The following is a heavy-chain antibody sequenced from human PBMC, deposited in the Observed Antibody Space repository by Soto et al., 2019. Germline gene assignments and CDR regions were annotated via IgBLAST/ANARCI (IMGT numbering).Heavy chain of an antibody. CDR3: AKVGIPTIYYYYYYMDV. J-gene: IGHJ6*03. CDR1: GFTFSSYA. D-gene: IGHD6-13*01. V-gene: IGHV3-23*01. Sequence: EVQLLESGGGLVQPGGSLRLSCAASGFTFSSYAMSWVRQAPGKGLEWVSAISGSGGSTYYADSVKGRFTISRDNSKNTLYLQMNSLRAEDTAVYYCAKVGIPTIYYYYYYMDVWGKGTTVTVSS. CDR2: ISGSGGST.